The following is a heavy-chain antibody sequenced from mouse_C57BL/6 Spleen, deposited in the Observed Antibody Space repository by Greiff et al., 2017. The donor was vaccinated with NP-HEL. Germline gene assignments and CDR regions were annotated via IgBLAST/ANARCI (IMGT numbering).Heavy chain of an antibody. CDR2: IWRGGST. V-gene: IGHV2-5*01. J-gene: IGHJ4*01. D-gene: IGHD1-1*01. CDR3: AKSTTVGHYYAMDY. CDR1: GFSLTSYG. Sequence: VKLMVSGPGLVQPSQSLSITCTVSGFSLTSYGVHWVRQSPGKGLEWLGVIWRGGSTDYNAAFMSRLSITKDNSKSQVFFKMNSLQADDTAIYYCAKSTTVGHYYAMDYWGQGTSVTVSS.